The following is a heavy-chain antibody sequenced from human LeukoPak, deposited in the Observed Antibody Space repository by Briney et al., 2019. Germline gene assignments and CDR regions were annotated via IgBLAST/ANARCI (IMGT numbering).Heavy chain of an antibody. CDR1: GYTFTVYY. Sequence: ASVKVSCKASGYTFTVYYMHWVRQAPGQGLEWMGWINPNSGGTNYAQKFQGWVTMTRDTSISTAYMELSRLRSDDTAVYYCARGPPIAAAEIDYWGQGTLVTVSS. V-gene: IGHV1-2*04. CDR3: ARGPPIAAAEIDY. D-gene: IGHD6-13*01. J-gene: IGHJ4*02. CDR2: INPNSGGT.